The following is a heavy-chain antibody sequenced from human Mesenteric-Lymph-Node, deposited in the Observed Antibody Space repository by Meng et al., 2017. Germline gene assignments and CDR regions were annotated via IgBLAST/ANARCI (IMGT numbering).Heavy chain of an antibody. CDR1: GGSFNAFY. Sequence: QVQRQQWGAGLLKPSDSLSLTCTVYGGSFNAFYWPWSRQPPGRGLEWIGENNHRGAAKYNPSLQSRVTISVDTSKNQFSLKLSSLTAADTAVYYCARGGRTPGGSYPVDSTEEFDYWGQGTLVTVSS. V-gene: IGHV4-34*01. J-gene: IGHJ4*02. CDR2: NNHRGAA. CDR3: ARGGRTPGGSYPVDSTEEFDY. D-gene: IGHD3-3*01.